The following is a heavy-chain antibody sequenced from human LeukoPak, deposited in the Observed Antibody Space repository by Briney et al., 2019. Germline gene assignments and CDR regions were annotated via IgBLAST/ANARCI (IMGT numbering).Heavy chain of an antibody. V-gene: IGHV4-59*12. D-gene: IGHD4-17*01. Sequence: KPSETLSLTCTVSGGSINNYYWSWIRQPPGKGLEWIGYISYTGNTNYNPSLKSRVTISVDTSKNQFSLKLSSVTAADTAVYYCAREEGYGDYGLDWFDPWGQGTLVTVSS. CDR2: ISYTGNT. CDR3: AREEGYGDYGLDWFDP. CDR1: GGSINNYY. J-gene: IGHJ5*02.